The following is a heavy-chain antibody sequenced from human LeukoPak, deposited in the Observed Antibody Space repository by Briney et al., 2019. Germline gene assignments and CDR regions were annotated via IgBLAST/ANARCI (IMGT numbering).Heavy chain of an antibody. D-gene: IGHD3-10*01. CDR3: ARERISAGVRGVIHGMDV. V-gene: IGHV4-34*01. CDR2: INHSGST. Sequence: KASETLSLTCAVYGGSFSGYYWSWIRQPPGKGLEWSGEINHSGSTNYNPSLKRRVTISVDTSKNQFSLKLSSVTAADTAVYYCARERISAGVRGVIHGMDVWGKGTTVTVSS. CDR1: GGSFSGYY. J-gene: IGHJ6*04.